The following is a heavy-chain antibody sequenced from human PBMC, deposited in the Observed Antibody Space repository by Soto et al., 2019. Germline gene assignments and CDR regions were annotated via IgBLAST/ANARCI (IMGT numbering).Heavy chain of an antibody. CDR3: ARSSHKESWFDP. CDR1: NGYISNFY. CDR2: VYTSGSA. V-gene: IGHV4-4*07. Sequence: QVQLQESGPGLVKPSETLSLTCSVSNGYISNFYWNWIRQSAGKGLEWIGRVYTSGSATYNPSLRSRVTMSVDTSKNQFSLKVKSVTAADTAVYYCARSSHKESWFDPWGQGTLVTVSS. J-gene: IGHJ5*02. D-gene: IGHD6-13*01.